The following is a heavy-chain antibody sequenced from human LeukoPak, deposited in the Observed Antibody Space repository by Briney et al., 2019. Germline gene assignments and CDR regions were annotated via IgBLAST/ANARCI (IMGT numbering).Heavy chain of an antibody. Sequence: GTSLRLSCEASGFTFSTFPMHWVRQTPDKWLEWVAVISHDGRDTYYADSVKGRFTISRDNSKNTLYLQMNSLSPEDTAVVYCARVGRVSIYPSYMDVWGKGTTVIVSS. D-gene: IGHD6-6*01. V-gene: IGHV3-30*04. J-gene: IGHJ6*03. CDR2: ISHDGRDT. CDR3: ARVGRVSIYPSYMDV. CDR1: GFTFSTFP.